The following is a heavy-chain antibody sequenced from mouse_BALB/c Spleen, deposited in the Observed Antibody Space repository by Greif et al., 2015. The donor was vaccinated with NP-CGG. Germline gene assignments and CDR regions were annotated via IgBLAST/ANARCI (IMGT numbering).Heavy chain of an antibody. CDR2: ISNGGGST. Sequence: GQVVESGGGLVQPGGSLKLSCAASGFTFSSYTMSWVRQTPEKRLEWVAYISNGGGSTYYPDTVKGRFTISRDNAKNTLYLQMSSLKSEDTAMYYCARHGNYAMDYWGQGTSVTVSS. D-gene: IGHD1-1*02. J-gene: IGHJ4*01. CDR3: ARHGNYAMDY. V-gene: IGHV5-12-2*01. CDR1: GFTFSSYT.